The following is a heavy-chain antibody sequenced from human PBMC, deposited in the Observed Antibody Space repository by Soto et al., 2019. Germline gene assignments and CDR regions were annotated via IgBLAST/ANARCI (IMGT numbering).Heavy chain of an antibody. Sequence: SETLSLTCAVSGGPISSGGYSWSWIRQPPGKGLEWIGYIYHSGSTYYNPSLKSRVTISVDRSKNQFSLKLSSVTAADTAVYYCAREGEYYFDYWGQGTLVTVSS. CDR1: GGPISSGGYS. CDR2: IYHSGST. J-gene: IGHJ4*02. V-gene: IGHV4-30-2*01. D-gene: IGHD3-10*01. CDR3: AREGEYYFDY.